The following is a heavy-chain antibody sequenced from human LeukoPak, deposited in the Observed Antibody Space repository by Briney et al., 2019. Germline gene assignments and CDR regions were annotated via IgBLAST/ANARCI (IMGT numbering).Heavy chain of an antibody. CDR1: GYTFTSYY. CDR3: ARNVEMATINGFYYFDY. J-gene: IGHJ4*02. D-gene: IGHD5-24*01. Sequence: ASVKVSCKASGYTFTSYYIHWVRQAPGQGLEWMGIINPSGGSTTYAQKFQGRVTMTRDTSTSTVYMELSSLRSEDTAVYYCARNVEMATINGFYYFDYWGQGTLVTVSS. V-gene: IGHV1-46*01. CDR2: INPSGGST.